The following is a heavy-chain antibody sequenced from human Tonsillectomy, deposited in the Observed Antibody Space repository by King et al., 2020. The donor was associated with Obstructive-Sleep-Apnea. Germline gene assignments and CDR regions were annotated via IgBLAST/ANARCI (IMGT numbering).Heavy chain of an antibody. CDR1: GYTFTSSD. CDR2: VNPNSGNA. J-gene: IGHJ4*02. Sequence: VQLVESGAEVKRPGASVKVSCKASGYTFTSSDVNWVRQATGQGLEWRGWVNPNSGNAGYAQKFQGIVSMTRSTSLSTAYMELSSLTPEDTAVYYCARAPTSGWTHFDYWGQGTLVTVSS. V-gene: IGHV1-8*01. D-gene: IGHD6-19*01. CDR3: ARAPTSGWTHFDY.